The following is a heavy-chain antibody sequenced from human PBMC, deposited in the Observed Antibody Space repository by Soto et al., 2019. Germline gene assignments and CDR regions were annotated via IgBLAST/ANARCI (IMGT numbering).Heavy chain of an antibody. V-gene: IGHV4-39*01. J-gene: IGHJ4*02. Sequence: SETLSLTCTVSGGSISSSSYYWGWIRQPPGKGLEWIGSIYYSGSTYYNPSLKSRVTISVDTSKNQFSLKLSSVTAADTAVYYCARLRRMYSSSPNFDYWGQGTLVTVSS. D-gene: IGHD6-6*01. CDR3: ARLRRMYSSSPNFDY. CDR1: GGSISSSSYY. CDR2: IYYSGST.